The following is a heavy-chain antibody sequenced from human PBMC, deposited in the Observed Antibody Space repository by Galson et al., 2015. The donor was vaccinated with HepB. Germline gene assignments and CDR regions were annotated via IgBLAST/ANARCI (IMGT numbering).Heavy chain of an antibody. Sequence: SVKVSCKASGGTFSSYAISWVRQAPGQGLEWMGGIIPIFGTANYAQKFQGRVTITADESTSTAYMELSSLRSEDTAVYYCARELWFGELLDWFDPWGQGTLVTVSS. D-gene: IGHD3-10*01. CDR3: ARELWFGELLDWFDP. CDR2: IIPIFGTA. CDR1: GGTFSSYA. J-gene: IGHJ5*02. V-gene: IGHV1-69*13.